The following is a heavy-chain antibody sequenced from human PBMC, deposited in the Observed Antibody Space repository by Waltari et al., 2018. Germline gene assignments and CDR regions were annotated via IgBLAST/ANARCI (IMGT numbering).Heavy chain of an antibody. Sequence: QVQLVQSGTEVTKPGDSVAVSCQAFGYPFTAYFLHWVRQAPGQGLEWMGWLDPKTGDRNSAPRFQGRVTMTRDTSINTAYLKVTSLKSDDTAVYYCVRDVNDDPRGDYWGQGTLVTVSS. CDR3: VRDVNDDPRGDY. D-gene: IGHD1-1*01. CDR1: GYPFTAYF. J-gene: IGHJ4*02. V-gene: IGHV1-2*02. CDR2: LDPKTGDR.